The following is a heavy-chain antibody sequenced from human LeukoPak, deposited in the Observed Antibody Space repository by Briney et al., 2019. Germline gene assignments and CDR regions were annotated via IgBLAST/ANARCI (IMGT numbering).Heavy chain of an antibody. CDR1: GYTFTSYY. CDR3: ARDLGSSGLVWTADY. Sequence: ASVKVSCKASGYTFTSYYMHWVRQAPGQGLEWMGIINPSGGSTTYAQKFQGRVTMTRDTSTSTVYMELSSLRVEDTAVYYCARDLGSSGLVWTADYWGQGTLVTVSS. J-gene: IGHJ4*02. CDR2: INPSGGST. V-gene: IGHV1-46*01. D-gene: IGHD3-22*01.